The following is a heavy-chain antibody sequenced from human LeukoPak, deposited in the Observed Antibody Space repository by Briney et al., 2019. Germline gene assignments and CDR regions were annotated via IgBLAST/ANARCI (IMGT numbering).Heavy chain of an antibody. CDR3: ARSRDSSRGPPSYAFDI. V-gene: IGHV4-59*01. D-gene: IGHD3-22*01. CDR2: IYYSGST. CDR1: GGSISNYY. Sequence: PSETLSLTCTVSGGSISNYYWTWIRQPAGKGLEWIGYIYYSGSTNYNPSLKSRVTISVDTSKNQFSLKLSSVTAADTAVYYCARSRDSSRGPPSYAFDIWGQGTMVTVSS. J-gene: IGHJ3*02.